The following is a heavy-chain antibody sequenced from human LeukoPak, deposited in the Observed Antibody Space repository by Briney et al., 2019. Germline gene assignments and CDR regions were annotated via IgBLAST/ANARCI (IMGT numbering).Heavy chain of an antibody. CDR1: GFTFSSYG. D-gene: IGHD1-26*01. CDR2: IWYDGSNK. Sequence: PGRSLRLSCAASGFTFSSYGMHWVRQAPGKGLEWVAVIWYDGSNKYYADSVKGRFTISRDNSKNTLYLQMNSLRAEDTAVYYCARETWVGNSGSYYWYYYYYMDVWGKGTTVNVSS. J-gene: IGHJ6*03. CDR3: ARETWVGNSGSYYWYYYYYMDV. V-gene: IGHV3-33*01.